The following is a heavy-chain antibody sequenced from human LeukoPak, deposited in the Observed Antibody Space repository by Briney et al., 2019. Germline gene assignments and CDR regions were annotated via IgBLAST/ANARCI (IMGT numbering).Heavy chain of an antibody. D-gene: IGHD6-13*01. V-gene: IGHV1-18*01. CDR2: ISAYNGNT. J-gene: IGHJ4*02. CDR1: GYTFTSYG. CDR3: ARTSSSWYLASEGDY. Sequence: ASVKVSCKASGYTFTSYGISWVRQAPGQGLEWMGWISAYNGNTNYAQKLQGRVTMTTDTSTSTAYMELRSLRSDDTAVYYCARTSSSWYLASEGDYWGQGTLVTVSS.